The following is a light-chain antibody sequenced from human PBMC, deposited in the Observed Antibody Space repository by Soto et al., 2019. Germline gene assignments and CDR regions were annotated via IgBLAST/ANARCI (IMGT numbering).Light chain of an antibody. V-gene: IGKV1-39*01. CDR3: QESYSTLWGT. J-gene: IGKJ1*01. CDR1: QSINTY. Sequence: DIQMIQSPSSLSASVGDRVTITCQTSQSINTYLNWYQQKPGKAPKLLIYGASSLQSGVPLRFSGSGSGTDFTLTISSLEPEDFATYYCQESYSTLWGTCGQGTKVEIK. CDR2: GAS.